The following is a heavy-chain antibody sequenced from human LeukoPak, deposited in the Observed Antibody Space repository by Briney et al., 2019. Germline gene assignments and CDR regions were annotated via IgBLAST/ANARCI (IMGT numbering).Heavy chain of an antibody. CDR1: GFTFSSYW. J-gene: IGHJ4*02. Sequence: GGSLRLSCAASGFTFSSYWMSWVRQAPGKGLEWVAIMEEYGSYIFYVDSVKGRFIISRDNARNSLYLQMNNLRAEDTAVYYCARPRGCGSARCNNFDSWGQGTLVTVSS. CDR2: MEEYGSYI. D-gene: IGHD2-2*01. V-gene: IGHV3-7*01. CDR3: ARPRGCGSARCNNFDS.